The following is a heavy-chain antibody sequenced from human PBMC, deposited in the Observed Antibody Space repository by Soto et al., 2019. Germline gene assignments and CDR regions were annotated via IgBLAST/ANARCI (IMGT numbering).Heavy chain of an antibody. V-gene: IGHV1-46*01. CDR3: ARYAGAYYDCWSGYSNYFED. D-gene: IGHD3-3*01. Sequence: GASVKVSFKASGYTCTSYYMHWLGQAPGQGLEWMGIINPSGGSTSYAQKFQGRVTMTRDTSTSTVYMELSSLRSEDKAVYYCARYAGAYYDCWSGYSNYFEDWGQATLVSVS. CDR1: GYTCTSYY. J-gene: IGHJ4*02. CDR2: INPSGGST.